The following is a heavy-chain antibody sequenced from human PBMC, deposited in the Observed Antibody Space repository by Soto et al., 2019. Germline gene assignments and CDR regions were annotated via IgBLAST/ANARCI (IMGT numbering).Heavy chain of an antibody. V-gene: IGHV1-18*01. D-gene: IGHD3-16*02. Sequence: ASVKVSCKASGYTFTSYGISWVRQAPGQGLEWMGWISAYNGNTNYAQKLQGRVTMTTDTSTSTAYMELRSLRSDDTAVYYCARAAITFGGVIVTPDYWGQGTLVTVSS. CDR1: GYTFTSYG. CDR2: ISAYNGNT. CDR3: ARAAITFGGVIVTPDY. J-gene: IGHJ4*02.